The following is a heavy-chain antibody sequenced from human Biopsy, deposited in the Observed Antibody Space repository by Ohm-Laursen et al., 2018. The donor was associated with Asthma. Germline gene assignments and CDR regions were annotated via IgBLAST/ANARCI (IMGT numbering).Heavy chain of an antibody. CDR1: GYTFTSYA. Sequence: ASVKVSCKASGYTFTSYATHWVRQAPGQRLEWMGWINAGNGNTKYSQKFQGRVTITRDTSASTAYMELSSLRSEDTAVYYCARTYYDFLTGQVNDAFDIWGQGTMVTVSS. D-gene: IGHD3-9*01. V-gene: IGHV1-3*01. J-gene: IGHJ3*02. CDR2: INAGNGNT. CDR3: ARTYYDFLTGQVNDAFDI.